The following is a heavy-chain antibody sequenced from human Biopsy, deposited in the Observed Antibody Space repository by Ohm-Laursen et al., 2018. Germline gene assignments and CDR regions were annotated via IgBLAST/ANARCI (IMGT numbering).Heavy chain of an antibody. CDR1: GDSITRSY. D-gene: IGHD3-22*01. CDR2: VFDRGTT. J-gene: IGHJ2*01. CDR3: ARDRGYYSDRTVPGYFDL. Sequence: SQTLSLTCTLSGDSITRSYWSWIRQSPGKGLEWIGHVFDRGTTDYNPSLQSRVTISVDTSKNHFSLRLRSVTPADTAIYYCARDRGYYSDRTVPGYFDLWGRGTLVTVSS. V-gene: IGHV4-59*01.